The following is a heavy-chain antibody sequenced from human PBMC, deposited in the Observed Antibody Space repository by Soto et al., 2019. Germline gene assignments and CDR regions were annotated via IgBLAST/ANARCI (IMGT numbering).Heavy chain of an antibody. D-gene: IGHD3-3*01. CDR3: ARWSYLDY. CDR2: ISGSDGKT. CDR1: GFSFGSYA. J-gene: IGHJ4*02. V-gene: IGHV3-23*01. Sequence: GGSLRLSCAASGFSFGSYALIWVRQAPGKGLEWVSTISGSDGKTFYADSVKGRFSISRDTSQSTLYLQMNSLRADDAAMYYCARWSYLDYWGQGTRVTVSS.